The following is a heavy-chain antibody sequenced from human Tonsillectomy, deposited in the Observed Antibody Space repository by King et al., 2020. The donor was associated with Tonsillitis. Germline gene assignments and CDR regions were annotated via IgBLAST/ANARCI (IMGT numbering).Heavy chain of an antibody. J-gene: IGHJ4*02. Sequence: VQLVESGAEVKKPGASVKVSCKASGYTFTGHYIHWVRQAPGQGLEWMGWINPNDGGTKYAQKFQGRVTMTRDTSISTAYMELSRLRSDDTAVFYCARTWVEVWTPDFDYWRQGTLVTVSS. CDR3: ARTWVEVWTPDFDY. CDR2: INPNDGGT. D-gene: IGHD5-18*01. V-gene: IGHV1-2*02. CDR1: GYTFTGHY.